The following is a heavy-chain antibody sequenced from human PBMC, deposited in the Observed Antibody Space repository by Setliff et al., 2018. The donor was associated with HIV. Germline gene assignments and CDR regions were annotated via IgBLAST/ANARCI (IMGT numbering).Heavy chain of an antibody. V-gene: IGHV1-69*13. CDR3: ADSSGYYWNWFDP. Sequence: SVKVSCKASGGTFSSYAVSWVRQAPGQGLEWMGGITPIFGTSNYAQKFKGRVTITADESTSTAYMELSSLRSEDTAVYYCADSSGYYWNWFDPWGQGTLVTAPQ. J-gene: IGHJ5*02. D-gene: IGHD3-22*01. CDR1: GGTFSSYA. CDR2: ITPIFGTS.